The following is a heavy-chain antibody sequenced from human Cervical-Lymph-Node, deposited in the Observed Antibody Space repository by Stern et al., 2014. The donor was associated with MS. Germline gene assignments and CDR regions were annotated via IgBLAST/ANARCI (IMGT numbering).Heavy chain of an antibody. CDR2: LSCGGTSV. Sequence: QVQLVESGGGLVKAGGSLRLSCAASGFPFSDYYMSWIRQAPGQGLDWVSYLSCGGTSVYSAESVEGRFTISRDNAKNSLFLQMNSLRAEDTAIYYCVRDLGKSRICYPFDYWGQGTPVTVSS. CDR1: GFPFSDYY. CDR3: VRDLGKSRICYPFDY. J-gene: IGHJ4*02. D-gene: IGHD2-15*01. V-gene: IGHV3-11*01.